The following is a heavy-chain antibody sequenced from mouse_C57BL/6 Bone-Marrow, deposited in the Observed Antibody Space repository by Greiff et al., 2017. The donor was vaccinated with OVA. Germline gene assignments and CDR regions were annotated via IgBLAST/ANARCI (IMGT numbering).Heavy chain of an antibody. V-gene: IGHV14-4*01. CDR2: IDPENGDT. D-gene: IGHD4-1*01. J-gene: IGHJ2*01. CDR1: GFNIKDDY. CDR3: TTGLGPYFDY. Sequence: EVQLQQSGAELVRPGASVKLSCTASGFNIKDDYMHWVKQRPEQGLEWIGWIDPENGDTEYASKFQGKATITADTSSNTAYLQLSSLTSEDTAVYYCTTGLGPYFDYWGQGTTLTVSS.